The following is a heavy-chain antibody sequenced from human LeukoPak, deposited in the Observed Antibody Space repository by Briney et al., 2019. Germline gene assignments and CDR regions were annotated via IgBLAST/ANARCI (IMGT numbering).Heavy chain of an antibody. D-gene: IGHD2-2*01. V-gene: IGHV1-69*01. CDR2: IIPIFGTA. J-gene: IGHJ4*02. CDR1: GGTFSSYA. CDR3: AAYCSSTSCQLSFDY. Sequence: SVKVSCKASGGTFSSYAISWVRQAPGQGLEWMGGIIPIFGTANYAQKFQGRVTITADESTSTAYMELSGLRSEDTAVYYCAAYCSSTSCQLSFDYWGQGTLVTVSS.